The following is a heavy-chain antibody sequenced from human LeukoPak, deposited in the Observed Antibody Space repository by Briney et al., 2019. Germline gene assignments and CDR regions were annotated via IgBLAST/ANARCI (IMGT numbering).Heavy chain of an antibody. D-gene: IGHD4-17*01. Sequence: SETLSLTCTVSGGSISSSSYYWGWIRQPPGKGLEWIGSIYYSGSTYYNPSLKSRVTISADTSKNQFSLKLSSVTAADTAVYYCARKDYGDYTLDYWGQGTLVTVSS. CDR2: IYYSGST. CDR1: GGSISSSSYY. J-gene: IGHJ4*02. V-gene: IGHV4-39*01. CDR3: ARKDYGDYTLDY.